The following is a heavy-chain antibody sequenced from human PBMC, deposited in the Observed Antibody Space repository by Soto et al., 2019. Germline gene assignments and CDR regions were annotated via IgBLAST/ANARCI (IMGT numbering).Heavy chain of an antibody. CDR2: IYHSGSS. V-gene: IGHV4-39*01. D-gene: IGHD3-16*01. CDR1: GGSIRGSNYF. CDR3: SSRGAHMVTFGGDSATDMDV. Sequence: QLQLQESGPGLVKPSEALSLTCTVSGGSIRGSNYFWGWVRQAPGKGLEWIASIYHSGSSYYNPSLKSRVIISVGTFTNQVYLTLSSVTAADTAVYYCSSRGAHMVTFGGDSATDMDVWGQGTTVTVSS. J-gene: IGHJ6*02.